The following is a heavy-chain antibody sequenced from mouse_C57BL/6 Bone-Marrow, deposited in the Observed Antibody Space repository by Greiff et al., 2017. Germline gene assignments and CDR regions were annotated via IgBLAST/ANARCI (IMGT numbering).Heavy chain of an antibody. V-gene: IGHV5-6*01. Sequence: EVQRVESGGDLVKPGGSLKLSCAASGFTFSSYGMSWVRQTPDKRLEWVATISSGGSYTYYPDSVKGRFTISRDNAKNTLYLQMSSLKSEDTAMYYCARQIYDGYWYYFDYWGQGTTLTVSS. J-gene: IGHJ2*01. CDR2: ISSGGSYT. CDR1: GFTFSSYG. D-gene: IGHD2-3*01. CDR3: ARQIYDGYWYYFDY.